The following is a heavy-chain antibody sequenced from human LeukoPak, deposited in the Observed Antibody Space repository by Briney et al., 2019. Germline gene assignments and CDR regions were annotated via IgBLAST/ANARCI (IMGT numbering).Heavy chain of an antibody. CDR1: GFTFSSYG. CDR2: IWYDGSNK. CDR3: ARGPNYYGSGSGPRNFDY. Sequence: GRSLRLSCAASGFTFSSYGMHWVRQAPGKGLEWVAVIWYDGSNKYYADSVKGRFTISRDNSKNTLYLQMNSLRAEDTAVYYCARGPNYYGSGSGPRNFDYWGQGTLVTVSS. D-gene: IGHD3-10*01. J-gene: IGHJ4*02. V-gene: IGHV3-33*01.